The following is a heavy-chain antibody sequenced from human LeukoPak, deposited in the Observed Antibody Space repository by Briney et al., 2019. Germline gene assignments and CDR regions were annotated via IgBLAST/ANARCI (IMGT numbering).Heavy chain of an antibody. D-gene: IGHD3-22*01. V-gene: IGHV3-21*01. CDR1: GFRFTDYA. CDR3: ARGYIDNLGYSPRSSFDS. J-gene: IGHJ4*02. CDR2: ISSTSRSSYI. Sequence: PGGSLRLSCAASGFRFTDYAMHSVRQAPGKGLEWVSSISSTSRSSYIFYAGSVKGRFTISRDNTKNSLFLQMNSLVAEDTAVYYCARGYIDNLGYSPRSSFDSWGQGSLVTVSS.